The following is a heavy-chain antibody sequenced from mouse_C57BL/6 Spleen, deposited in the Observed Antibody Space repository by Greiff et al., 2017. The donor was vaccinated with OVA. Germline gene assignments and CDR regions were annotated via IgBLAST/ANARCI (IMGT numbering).Heavy chain of an antibody. Sequence: QVQLQQSGAELVRPGTSVKVSCKASGYAFTNYLIEWVKQRPGQGLEWIGVINPGSGGTNYNEKFKGKATLTADKSSSTAYMQLSSLTSEDSAVYFCARSVVVGGGYFDYWGQGTTLTVSS. CDR2: INPGSGGT. CDR1: GYAFTNYL. J-gene: IGHJ2*01. V-gene: IGHV1-54*01. CDR3: ARSVVVGGGYFDY. D-gene: IGHD1-1*01.